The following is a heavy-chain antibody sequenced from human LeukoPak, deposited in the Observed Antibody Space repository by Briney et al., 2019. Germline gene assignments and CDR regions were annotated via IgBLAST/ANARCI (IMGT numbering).Heavy chain of an antibody. V-gene: IGHV4-61*01. Sequence: SETLSLTCTVSGGSISSSSYYWGWIRQPPGKGLEWIGYIYYSGSTNYNPSLKSRVTISVDTSKNQFSLKLSSVTAADTAVYYCARDRDYDFWSGPILWGQGTTVTVSS. D-gene: IGHD3-3*01. CDR2: IYYSGST. CDR3: ARDRDYDFWSGPIL. CDR1: GGSISSSSYY. J-gene: IGHJ6*02.